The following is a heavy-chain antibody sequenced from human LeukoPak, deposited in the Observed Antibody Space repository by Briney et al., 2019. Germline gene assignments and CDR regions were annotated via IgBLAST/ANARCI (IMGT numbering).Heavy chain of an antibody. V-gene: IGHV4-59*01. J-gene: IGHJ3*02. Sequence: PSETLSLTCTVSGGSISSYYWSWIRQPPGKGLEWIGYIYYSGSTNYNPSLKSRVTISVDTSKNQFSLKLSSVTAADTAVYYCARDRGSGHDYGDSEDLASEDAFDIWGQGTMVTVSS. D-gene: IGHD4-17*01. CDR3: ARDRGSGHDYGDSEDLASEDAFDI. CDR2: IYYSGST. CDR1: GGSISSYY.